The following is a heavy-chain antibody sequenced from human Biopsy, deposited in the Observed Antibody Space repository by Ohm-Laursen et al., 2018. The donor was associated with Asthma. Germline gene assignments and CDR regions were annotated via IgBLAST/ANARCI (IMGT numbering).Heavy chain of an antibody. CDR2: ITGSGGTT. CDR3: ARGVDRVTGLLDHFDS. V-gene: IGHV3-23*01. CDR1: GFTFSSSA. D-gene: IGHD2-21*02. Sequence: SLRLSCAASGFTFSSSAMSWVRQAPGKGLERVSAITGSGGTTYYADSVRGRFTISRDNSKSTLFLQMDSLSAEDTAVYYCARGVDRVTGLLDHFDSWGQGTLVTVSS. J-gene: IGHJ4*02.